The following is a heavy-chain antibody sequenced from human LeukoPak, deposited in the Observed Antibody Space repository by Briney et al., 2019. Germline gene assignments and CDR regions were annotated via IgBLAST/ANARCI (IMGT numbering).Heavy chain of an antibody. J-gene: IGHJ4*02. Sequence: GGSLRLSCAASGFTFGTYAMSWVRQAPGKGLEWVSTISGSGANTYYADSVRGRFTISRDNSKNTLYLHMSSLRAEDTAVYYCAKGRAGYTNPYYFDYWGQGTLVTVSS. CDR2: ISGSGANT. D-gene: IGHD3-16*02. CDR1: GFTFGTYA. CDR3: AKGRAGYTNPYYFDY. V-gene: IGHV3-23*01.